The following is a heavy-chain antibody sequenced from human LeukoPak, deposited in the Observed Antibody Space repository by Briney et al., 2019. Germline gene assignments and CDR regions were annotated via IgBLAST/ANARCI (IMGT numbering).Heavy chain of an antibody. V-gene: IGHV1-69*04. D-gene: IGHD3-22*01. CDR1: GGTFSSYA. CDR2: IIPILGIA. Sequence: SVKVSCKASGGTFSSYAISWVRQAPGQGLEWMGRIIPILGIANYAQKFQGRVTITADKSTSIAYMELSSLRSEDTAVYYCARGMDYYDSSGYPRLEYYYGMDVWGQGATVTVSS. CDR3: ARGMDYYDSSGYPRLEYYYGMDV. J-gene: IGHJ6*02.